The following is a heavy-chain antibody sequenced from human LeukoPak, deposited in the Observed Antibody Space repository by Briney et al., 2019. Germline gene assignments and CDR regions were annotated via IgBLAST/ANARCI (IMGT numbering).Heavy chain of an antibody. V-gene: IGHV3-11*06. CDR1: GFTFSDYY. Sequence: PGGSLRLSCAASGFTFSDYYISWIRQAPGKGLEWVSYISSSSSYTNYADSVKGRFTISTDNAKNSLYLQMNSLRAEDTAVYYCARTIRITMIVVVTPLYYFDYWGQGTLVTVSS. D-gene: IGHD3-22*01. J-gene: IGHJ4*02. CDR2: ISSSSSYT. CDR3: ARTIRITMIVVVTPLYYFDY.